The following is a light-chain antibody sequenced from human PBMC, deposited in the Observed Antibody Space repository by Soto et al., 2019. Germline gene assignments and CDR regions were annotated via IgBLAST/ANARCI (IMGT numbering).Light chain of an antibody. Sequence: DIQMTQSPSSLSASVGDRVTITCRASQGIRDALGWYQQKPGKAPKRLIYAASSLQSGVPSRFSGSGSGTXXXXXXXSXQPEDFATYYCLQHNSYPQTFGQGTKVEIK. CDR2: AAS. CDR1: QGIRDA. J-gene: IGKJ1*01. V-gene: IGKV1-17*01. CDR3: LQHNSYPQT.